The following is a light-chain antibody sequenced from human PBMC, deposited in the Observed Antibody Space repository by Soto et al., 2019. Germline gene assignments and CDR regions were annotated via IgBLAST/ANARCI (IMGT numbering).Light chain of an antibody. CDR2: GNS. V-gene: IGLV1-40*01. J-gene: IGLJ1*01. CDR3: QSNDSSLSGYV. Sequence: QLVLTQPPSVSGAPGQRVTISCTGSSSNIGAGFDVHWYHQIAGTAPKLLIYGNSNRPSGVPDRFSGSKSGTSASLAITGLQAEDEGDYYCQSNDSSLSGYVFGTGTKLTVL. CDR1: SSNIGAGFD.